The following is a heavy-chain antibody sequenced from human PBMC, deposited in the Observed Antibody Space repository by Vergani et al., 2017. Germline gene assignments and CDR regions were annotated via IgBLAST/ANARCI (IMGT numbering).Heavy chain of an antibody. CDR1: GYTFTSYY. CDR3: AIGLGQWIGAGRGAFYI. V-gene: IGHV1-46*03. CDR2: INPSGGST. J-gene: IGHJ3*02. D-gene: IGHD3-10*01. Sequence: QVQLVQSGAEVKKPGASVTLFCKASGYTFTSYYLLCLRQSPGQGLVCMGIINPSGGSTSYAPKFQGRVTMTRDTSTSTVCMELSSLGSEDTAVYYCAIGLGQWIGAGRGAFYIWGQGTIVTVSS.